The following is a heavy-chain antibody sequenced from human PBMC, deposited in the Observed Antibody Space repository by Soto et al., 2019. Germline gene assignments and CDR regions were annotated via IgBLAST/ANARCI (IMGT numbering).Heavy chain of an antibody. J-gene: IGHJ4*02. D-gene: IGHD3-10*01. V-gene: IGHV3-23*01. CDR1: GFTFSSYA. CDR3: AKVRRFGELRSLY. CDR2: IGVSGDTT. Sequence: EVQLLESGGGLVQPGGSLRLSCAASGFTFSSYAKSWVRQAPGKGLEWVSAIGVSGDTTYYADSVKGRFTISRDNSKNTLYLQMGSLRAEETAVYYCAKVRRFGELRSLYWGQGTLVTVSS.